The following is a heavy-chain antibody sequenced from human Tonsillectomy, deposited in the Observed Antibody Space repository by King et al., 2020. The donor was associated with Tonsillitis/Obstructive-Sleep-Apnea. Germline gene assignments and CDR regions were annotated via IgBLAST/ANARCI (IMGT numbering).Heavy chain of an antibody. D-gene: IGHD3-3*01. V-gene: IGHV3-23*04. CDR2: ISSSGSTT. J-gene: IGHJ4*02. Sequence: QLVQSGGGLVQPGGSLRLSCAASGFTFSSFAMSWVRQAPGKGLKWVSAISSSGSTTYYADSVKGRFTISRDNSKNTLYLQMNSLRAEDTAVYYCACAHYDFWSGSGALDYWGQGTLVTVSS. CDR1: GFTFSSFA. CDR3: ACAHYDFWSGSGALDY.